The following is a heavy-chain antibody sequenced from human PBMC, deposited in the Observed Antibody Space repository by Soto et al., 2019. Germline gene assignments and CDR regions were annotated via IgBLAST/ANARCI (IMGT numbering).Heavy chain of an antibody. CDR1: GGSISPFY. V-gene: IGHV4-59*01. J-gene: IGHJ5*02. CDR2: IYYSGST. Sequence: SETLSLTCTVSGGSISPFYWSWIRQPPGKGLEWIGNIYYSGSTNYNPSLKSRVTISVDTSKNQFSLKLSSVTAADTAMYYCARALYGDYVRWFDPWGQGALVTVSS. CDR3: ARALYGDYVRWFDP. D-gene: IGHD4-17*01.